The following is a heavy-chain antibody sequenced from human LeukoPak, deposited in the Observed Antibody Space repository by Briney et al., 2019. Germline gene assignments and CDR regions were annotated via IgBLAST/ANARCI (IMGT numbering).Heavy chain of an antibody. CDR3: ARAGRGIAARREGYHYYYYMDV. CDR2: IKQDGSEK. D-gene: IGHD6-6*01. J-gene: IGHJ6*03. V-gene: IGHV3-7*01. Sequence: TGGSLRLSCAASGFTFSSYWMSWVRQAPGKGLEWVANIKQDGSEKYYVDSVKGRFTISRDNAKNSLYLQMNSLRAEDTAVYYCARAGRGIAARREGYHYYYYMDVWGKGTTVTVSS. CDR1: GFTFSSYW.